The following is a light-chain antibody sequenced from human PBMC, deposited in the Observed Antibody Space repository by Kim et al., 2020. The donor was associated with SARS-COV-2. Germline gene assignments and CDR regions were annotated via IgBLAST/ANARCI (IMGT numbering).Light chain of an antibody. CDR2: GAS. CDR3: QHYKNWPLS. J-gene: IGKJ4*01. CDR1: QSINSN. V-gene: IGKV3-15*01. Sequence: EIVMTQSPATLSVSPGERATLSCRASQSINSNLAWYQEKRGQAPRLLIYGASTRATGIPARFSGSGSGTEFTLTISSLQSEDFAVYYCQHYKNWPLSFGGGTKVDIK.